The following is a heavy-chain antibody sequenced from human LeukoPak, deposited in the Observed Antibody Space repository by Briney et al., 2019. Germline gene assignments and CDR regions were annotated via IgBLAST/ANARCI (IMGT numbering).Heavy chain of an antibody. CDR1: GFTFSSSW. D-gene: IGHD6-13*01. J-gene: IGHJ4*02. CDR2: IKQDGSEI. V-gene: IGHV3-7*02. CDR3: AKVGQQLALDH. Sequence: PGGSLRLSCAASGFTFSSSWMTWVRQAPGKGLAWVVNIKQDGSEIFYVDSVKGRFTMSRDNAKSSLYLQMNSLRAEDTDVYYCAKVGQQLALDHWGQGTLVTVSS.